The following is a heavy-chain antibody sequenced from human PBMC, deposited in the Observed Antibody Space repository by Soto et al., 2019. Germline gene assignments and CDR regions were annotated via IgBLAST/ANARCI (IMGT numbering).Heavy chain of an antibody. Sequence: QVQLVQSGAEVKKPGASVKVSCKASGYTFTSYYMHWVRQAPGQGIEWMGIINPSGGSSSYAQKFQGKVTMTRDTSKNTVSLELNSLRSEDTAVYYCGRGSLITMIVNYWGQGTLVTVSS. CDR3: GRGSLITMIVNY. D-gene: IGHD3-22*01. V-gene: IGHV1-46*01. J-gene: IGHJ4*02. CDR2: INPSGGSS. CDR1: GYTFTSYY.